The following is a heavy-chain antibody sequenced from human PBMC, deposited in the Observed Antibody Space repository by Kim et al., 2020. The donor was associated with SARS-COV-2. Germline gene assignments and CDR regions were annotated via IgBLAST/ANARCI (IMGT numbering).Heavy chain of an antibody. D-gene: IGHD3-16*01. CDR3: ARRQGGGDGFDV. CDR2: IDPSDSYT. V-gene: IGHV5-10-1*01. CDR1: GYRFTSYW. J-gene: IGHJ3*01. Sequence: GESLKISCNVSGYRFTSYWITWVRQMPGKGLEWMGNIDPSDSYTKYSPSFRGHVTISTDKALSTAYLQRSRLRASDTAIYYCARRQGGGDGFDVWGQGTVVIVSS.